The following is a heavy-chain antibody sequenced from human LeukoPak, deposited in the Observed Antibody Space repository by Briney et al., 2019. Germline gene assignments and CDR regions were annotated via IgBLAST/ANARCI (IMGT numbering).Heavy chain of an antibody. Sequence: SETLSLTCTDSGGSISSYYWSWIRQPPGKGLEWIGYIYYSGSTNYNPSLMSRVTISVDTSENQFSLKLSSVTAADTAVYYCARRRRGYSYGFDYWGQGTLVTVSS. CDR3: ARRRRGYSYGFDY. D-gene: IGHD5-18*01. J-gene: IGHJ4*02. CDR1: GGSISSYY. V-gene: IGHV4-59*08. CDR2: IYYSGST.